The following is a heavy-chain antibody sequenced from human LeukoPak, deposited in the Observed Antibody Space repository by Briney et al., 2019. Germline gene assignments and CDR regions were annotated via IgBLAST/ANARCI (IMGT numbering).Heavy chain of an antibody. CDR2: IYTSGST. CDR1: GASVSSGSDY. J-gene: IGHJ5*02. D-gene: IGHD6-13*01. V-gene: IGHV4-61*02. Sequence: PSETLSLTCTVSGASVSSGSDYWSWIRQPAGKGLEWIGRIYTSGSTNYNPSLKSRVTMSVDTSKNQFSLKLSSVTAADTAVYYCARDATTSSSWYLSWFDPWGQGTLVTVSS. CDR3: ARDATTSSSWYLSWFDP.